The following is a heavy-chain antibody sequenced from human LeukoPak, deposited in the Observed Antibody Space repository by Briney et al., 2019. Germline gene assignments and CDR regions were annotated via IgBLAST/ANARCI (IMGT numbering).Heavy chain of an antibody. Sequence: PGGSLRLSCAASGFTFSDYYMSWVRQAPGKGLGWVSYISSSGSTIYYADSVKGRFTISRDNAKNSLYLQMNSLRAEDTAVYYCARDRETGWFDPWGQGTLVTVSP. V-gene: IGHV3-11*01. D-gene: IGHD1-14*01. J-gene: IGHJ5*02. CDR1: GFTFSDYY. CDR3: ARDRETGWFDP. CDR2: ISSSGSTI.